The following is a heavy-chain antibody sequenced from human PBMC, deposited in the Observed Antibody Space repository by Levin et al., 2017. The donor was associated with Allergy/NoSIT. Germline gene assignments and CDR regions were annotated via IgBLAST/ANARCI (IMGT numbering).Heavy chain of an antibody. V-gene: IGHV5-51*01. Sequence: GESLKISCKGSGHSFTSYWIGWVRQMPGKGLEWMGIIYPGDSNTRYSPPFQGQVTISADNSIRTAYLQWSSLKASDTAMYYCASGDSRLDEGGGIGGAFDCWGQGTMVTVSS. CDR2: IYPGDSNT. CDR1: GHSFTSYW. D-gene: IGHD3-22*01. CDR3: ASGDSRLDEGGGIGGAFDC. J-gene: IGHJ4*02.